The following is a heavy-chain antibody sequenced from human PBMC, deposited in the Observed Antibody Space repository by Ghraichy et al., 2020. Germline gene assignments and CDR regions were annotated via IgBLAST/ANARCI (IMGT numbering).Heavy chain of an antibody. Sequence: SETLSLTCTVSGGSISSYYWSWIRQPPGKGLEWIGYIYYSGSTNYNPSLKSRVTISVDTSKNQFSLKLSSVTAADTAVYYCASIGGYYDSSGYYPHFDYWGQGTLVTGSS. CDR1: GGSISSYY. CDR3: ASIGGYYDSSGYYPHFDY. CDR2: IYYSGST. D-gene: IGHD3-22*01. V-gene: IGHV4-59*01. J-gene: IGHJ4*02.